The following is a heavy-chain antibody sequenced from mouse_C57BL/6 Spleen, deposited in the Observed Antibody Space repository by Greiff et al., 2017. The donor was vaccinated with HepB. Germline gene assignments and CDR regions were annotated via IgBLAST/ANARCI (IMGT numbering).Heavy chain of an antibody. J-gene: IGHJ4*01. D-gene: IGHD1-1*01. Sequence: EVQLVESGGGLVKPGGSLKLSCAASGFTFSSYAMSWVRQTPEKRLEWVATISDGGSYTYYPDNVKGRFTISRDNAKNNLYLQMSHLKSEDTAMYYCARALLYAMDYWGQRTSVTVSS. V-gene: IGHV5-4*01. CDR2: ISDGGSYT. CDR1: GFTFSSYA. CDR3: ARALLYAMDY.